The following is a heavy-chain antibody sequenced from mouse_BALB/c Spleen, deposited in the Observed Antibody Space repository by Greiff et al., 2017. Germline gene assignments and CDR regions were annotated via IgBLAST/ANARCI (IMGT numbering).Heavy chain of an antibody. D-gene: IGHD2-4*01. J-gene: IGHJ2*01. CDR3: ERQGCDYDRDYFDY. CDR1: GFTFSSYT. V-gene: IGHV5-12-2*01. CDR2: ISNGGGST. Sequence: EVKLVESGGGLVQPGGSLKLSCAASGFTFSSYTMSWVRQTPEKRLEWVAYISNGGGSTYYPDTGKGRFTISSDNAKNALYLQMSSLKSEDTAMYYCERQGCDYDRDYFDYWGQGTTLTVSS.